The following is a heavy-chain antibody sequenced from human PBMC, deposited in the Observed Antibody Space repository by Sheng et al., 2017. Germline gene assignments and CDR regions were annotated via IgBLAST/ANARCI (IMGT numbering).Heavy chain of an antibody. CDR2: MNPNSGNT. V-gene: IGHV1-8*01. CDR1: GYTFRNFD. Sequence: QVQLVQSRAEVKKPGDSVKVSCKAFGYTFRNFDINWVRQAAGQGLEWMGWMNPNSGNTGYVQKFQNRLTMTRDTSINTAYMELSSLEFDDTAVYYCTTYSVGASYWGQGTPITVSS. J-gene: IGHJ4*02. D-gene: IGHD1-26*01. CDR3: TTYSVGASY.